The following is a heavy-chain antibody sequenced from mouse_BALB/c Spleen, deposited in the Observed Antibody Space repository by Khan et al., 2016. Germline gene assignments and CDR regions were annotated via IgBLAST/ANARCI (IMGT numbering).Heavy chain of an antibody. Sequence: EVQLQESGGGLVKPGGSLKLSCAASGFDFSRYWMNWVRQAPGKGLEWIGEINPDSSTINYTPSLKDKFTISRDNATNTLYLQLRNVRSEDTARYYCAKLYYWGCVDYRGQGTTLTVSS. V-gene: IGHV4-1*02. CDR3: AKLYYWGCVDY. CDR1: GFDFSRYW. J-gene: IGHJ2*01. D-gene: IGHD1-1*01. CDR2: INPDSSTI.